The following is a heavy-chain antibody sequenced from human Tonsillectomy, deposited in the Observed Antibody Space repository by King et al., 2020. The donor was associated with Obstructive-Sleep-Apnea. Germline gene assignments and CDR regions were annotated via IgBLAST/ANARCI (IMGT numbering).Heavy chain of an antibody. CDR3: ARYGNSLSQHLARLPNFYFDF. Sequence: VQLQESGPGLVKPSETLSLSCGVSVGSVTSNYWWGMRQSPGKGREYMGYIFHIGGLNYNPSRNVLVAITADGSTNQISLSLTSVTAADTAGYYCARYGNSLSQHLARLPNFYFDFWGQGALVTVSS. D-gene: IGHD5-18*01. V-gene: IGHV4-4*09. J-gene: IGHJ4*02. CDR1: VGSVTSNY. CDR2: IFHIGGL.